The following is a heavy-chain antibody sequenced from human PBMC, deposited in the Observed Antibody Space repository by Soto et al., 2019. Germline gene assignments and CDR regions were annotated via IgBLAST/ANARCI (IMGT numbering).Heavy chain of an antibody. CDR3: VKGNQLLRYYFEY. CDR1: VFTFSNFA. J-gene: IGHJ4*02. D-gene: IGHD2-2*01. Sequence: PRWSLRLSCSASVFTFSNFAMHWFRQAPGKGLEYVSGITSNGDNTYHADSVQGRFTISRDNSKSTLYLQMTSLRVEDTAVYYCVKGNQLLRYYFEYWGRGALVTVSS. CDR2: ITSNGDNT. V-gene: IGHV3-64D*06.